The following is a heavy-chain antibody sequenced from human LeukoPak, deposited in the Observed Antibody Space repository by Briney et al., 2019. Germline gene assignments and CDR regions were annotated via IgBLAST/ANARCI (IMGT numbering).Heavy chain of an antibody. J-gene: IGHJ6*03. V-gene: IGHV1-8*03. CDR2: MNPNSGNT. CDR1: GYTFTSYD. Sequence: ASVKVSCKASGYTFTSYDINWVRQATGQGLEWMGWMNPNSGNTGYAQKFQGRVTITRNTSISTAYMELSSLRSEDTAVYYCARSYYGSGSYYTFYNYMDVWGRGTTVTISS. CDR3: ARSYYGSGSYYTFYNYMDV. D-gene: IGHD3-10*01.